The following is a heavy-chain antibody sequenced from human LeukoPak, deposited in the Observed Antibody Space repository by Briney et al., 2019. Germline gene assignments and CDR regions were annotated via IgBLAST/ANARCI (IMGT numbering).Heavy chain of an antibody. V-gene: IGHV3-23*01. Sequence: GGSLRLSCAASGNYWMHWVRQAPGKGLDWVSSISGSGTNTYYADSVKGRFTISRDNSKNTLYLQMNSLRVEDTAVYYCAKHPDRYSYGSFDYWGQGNLVTVSS. CDR1: GNYW. CDR3: AKHPDRYSYGSFDY. CDR2: ISGSGTNT. J-gene: IGHJ4*02. D-gene: IGHD5-18*01.